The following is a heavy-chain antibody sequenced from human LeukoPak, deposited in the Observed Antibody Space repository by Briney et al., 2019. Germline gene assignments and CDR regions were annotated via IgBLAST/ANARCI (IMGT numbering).Heavy chain of an antibody. D-gene: IGHD3-10*01. V-gene: IGHV4-30-4*01. CDR2: IYYSGST. Sequence: SETLSLTCTVSGGSISSGDYYWSWHRQPPGKGLEWIGYIYYSGSTYYNPSLKSRVTISVDTSKNQFSLKLSSVTAADTAVYYCASQPAPYYYGSGSLPRHYYYGMDVWGQGTTVTVSS. CDR3: ASQPAPYYYGSGSLPRHYYYGMDV. J-gene: IGHJ6*02. CDR1: GGSISSGDYY.